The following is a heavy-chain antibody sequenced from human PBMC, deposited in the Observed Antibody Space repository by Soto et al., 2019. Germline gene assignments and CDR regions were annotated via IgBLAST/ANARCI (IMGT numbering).Heavy chain of an antibody. D-gene: IGHD5-18*01. Sequence: QVQLVQSGAEVKKPGSSVKVSCKASGGTFSSYTISWVRQAPGQGLEWMGRIIPILGIANYAQKFQGRVTTTADKAPSTADMELSSLRSEDTAVYCCARGYPNPYGMDVWGQGTTVTVSS. CDR1: GGTFSSYT. CDR2: IIPILGIA. J-gene: IGHJ6*02. CDR3: ARGYPNPYGMDV. V-gene: IGHV1-69*02.